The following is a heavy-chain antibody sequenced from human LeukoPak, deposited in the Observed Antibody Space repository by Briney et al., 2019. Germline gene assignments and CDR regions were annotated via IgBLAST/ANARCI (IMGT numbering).Heavy chain of an antibody. CDR3: AKASLGSSSKNWSDP. Sequence: GGSLRLSCAASGFTFSSYAMSWVRQAPGKGLEWVSAISGSGGSTYYADSVKGRFTISRDNSKNTLYLQMNSLRAEDTAVYYCAKASLGSSSKNWSDPGGQGTLVTVPS. CDR2: ISGSGGST. J-gene: IGHJ5*02. V-gene: IGHV3-23*01. CDR1: GFTFSSYA. D-gene: IGHD6-13*01.